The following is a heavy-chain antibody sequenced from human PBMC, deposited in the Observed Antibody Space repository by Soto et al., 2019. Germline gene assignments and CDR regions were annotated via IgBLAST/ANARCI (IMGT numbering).Heavy chain of an antibody. CDR1: GYTFTSYG. CDR3: ASSKEPYEEGYFDY. J-gene: IGHJ4*02. V-gene: IGHV1-18*01. Sequence: ASVKVSCKASGYTFTSYGISWVRQAPGQGLEWMGWISAYNGNTNYAQKLQGRVTMTTDTSTSTAFMELRSLRSDDTAVYYCASSKEPYEEGYFDYWGQGTLVTVSS. CDR2: ISAYNGNT. D-gene: IGHD5-12*01.